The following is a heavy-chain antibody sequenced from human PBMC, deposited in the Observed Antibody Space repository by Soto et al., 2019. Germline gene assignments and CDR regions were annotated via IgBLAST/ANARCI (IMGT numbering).Heavy chain of an antibody. CDR2: ISGSGGST. CDR3: AKDATIIVVVISFFD. Sequence: GGSLRLSCAASGFTCSSYATSWFRQAPWQGLEWASSISGSGGSTSDADSVKGRFTISSDNTKNTLYLQMNSLRAEDTAVYYCAKDATIIVVVISFFDWGQGTLVTVSS. CDR1: GFTCSSYA. D-gene: IGHD3-22*01. V-gene: IGHV3-23*01. J-gene: IGHJ4*02.